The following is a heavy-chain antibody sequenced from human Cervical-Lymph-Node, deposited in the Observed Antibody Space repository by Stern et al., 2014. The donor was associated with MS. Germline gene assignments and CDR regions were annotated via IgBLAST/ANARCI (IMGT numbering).Heavy chain of an antibody. D-gene: IGHD4-17*01. V-gene: IGHV3-48*01. CDR3: VREGLNGDFDY. CDR2: ISSSSSTI. CDR1: GFTFNSYN. Sequence: EVQLVESGGDLVHPGGSLTLSCAVSGFTFNSYNMNWVRQSPGKGLEWASYISSSSSTIYYADSVRGRFIISRDNAKNSLYLRMNSLRAEDTAVYYCVREGLNGDFDYWGQGTLVTVSS. J-gene: IGHJ4*02.